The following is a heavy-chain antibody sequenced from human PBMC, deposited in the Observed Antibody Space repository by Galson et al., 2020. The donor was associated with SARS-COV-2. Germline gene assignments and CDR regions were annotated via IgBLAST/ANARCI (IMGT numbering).Heavy chain of an antibody. D-gene: IGHD1-1*01. V-gene: IGHV3-23*01. J-gene: IGHJ4*02. CDR1: GFTFRNYA. Sequence: GESLKISCAASGFTFRNYAMSWVRRAPGTGLEWVSGISDSGSGTYYADSVKGRFTISRDNSKNTLFLQMDSLRADDTAIYYCAKETGAVGNPYFDSWGQGAVVTVSS. CDR2: ISDSGSGT. CDR3: AKETGAVGNPYFDS.